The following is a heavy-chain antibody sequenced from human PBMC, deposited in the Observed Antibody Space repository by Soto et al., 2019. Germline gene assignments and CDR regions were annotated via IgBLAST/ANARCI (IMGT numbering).Heavy chain of an antibody. CDR3: VRGRTSMVPRLNWFDP. J-gene: IGHJ5*02. Sequence: ASVKVSCKASGYTFTSYDFSWVRQATGQGLEWMGWMNPNSGNTGYAQKFQGGVTMTRNTSISTAYMELSSLRSEDTAVYYCVRGRTSMVPRLNWFDPWGQGTQVTVSS. CDR2: MNPNSGNT. CDR1: GYTFTSYD. V-gene: IGHV1-8*01. D-gene: IGHD3-10*01.